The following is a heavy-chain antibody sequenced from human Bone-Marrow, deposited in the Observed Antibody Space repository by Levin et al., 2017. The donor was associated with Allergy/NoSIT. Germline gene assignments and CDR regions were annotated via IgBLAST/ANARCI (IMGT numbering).Heavy chain of an antibody. CDR2: ISYDGSNK. V-gene: IGHV3-30*18. J-gene: IGHJ4*02. Sequence: GGSLRLSCAASGFTFSSYGMHWVRQAPGKGLEWVAVISYDGSNKYYADSVKGRFTISRDNSKNTLYLQMNSLRAEDTAVYYCAKAPFLYYYGSGSYLSDYWGQGTLVTVSS. D-gene: IGHD3-10*01. CDR1: GFTFSSYG. CDR3: AKAPFLYYYGSGSYLSDY.